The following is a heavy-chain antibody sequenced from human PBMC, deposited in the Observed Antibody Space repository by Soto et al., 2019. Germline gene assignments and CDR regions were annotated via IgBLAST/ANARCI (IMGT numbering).Heavy chain of an antibody. CDR1: GFNFGDYS. J-gene: IGHJ4*02. Sequence: GGSLRLSCTSSGFNFGDYSMSWFRQAPGKGLEWISFIRAKVTGGTTEYAASVRGRFIASRDDSKSTAYLQMNSLKTEDTGVYYCGRASLAPRADCDFWGLGTLVTVSS. V-gene: IGHV3-49*03. CDR3: GRASLAPRADCDF. CDR2: IRAKVTGGTT. D-gene: IGHD5-12*01.